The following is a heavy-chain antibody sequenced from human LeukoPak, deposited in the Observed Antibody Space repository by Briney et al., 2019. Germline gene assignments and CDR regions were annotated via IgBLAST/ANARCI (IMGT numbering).Heavy chain of an antibody. Sequence: GGSLRLSCATSGFTFSNYGMHWVRQAPGKGLEWAAVVSYEGKSQYYADSVRGRFTISRDNSKNTLYLQMNSLRGEDAAVYYCAKEGTAQISTWYDYWGQGTLVTVSS. CDR1: GFTFSNYG. V-gene: IGHV3-30*18. D-gene: IGHD6-13*01. CDR2: VSYEGKSQ. J-gene: IGHJ4*02. CDR3: AKEGTAQISTWYDY.